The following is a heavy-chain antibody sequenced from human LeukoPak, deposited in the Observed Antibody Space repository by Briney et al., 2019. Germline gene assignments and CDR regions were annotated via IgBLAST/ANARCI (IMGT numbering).Heavy chain of an antibody. D-gene: IGHD2-2*01. CDR1: GFTFSSYG. Sequence: GGSLRLSCAASGFTFSSYGMSWVRQAPGKGLEWVSAISGSGGSTYYADSVKGRFTISRDNSKNTLYLQMNSLRAEDTAVYYCAKDPLGYCSSTSCYSFWFDPWGQGTLVTVSS. J-gene: IGHJ5*02. CDR3: AKDPLGYCSSTSCYSFWFDP. V-gene: IGHV3-23*01. CDR2: ISGSGGST.